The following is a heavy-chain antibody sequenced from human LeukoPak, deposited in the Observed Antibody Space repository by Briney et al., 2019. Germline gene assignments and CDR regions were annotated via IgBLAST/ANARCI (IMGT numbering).Heavy chain of an antibody. V-gene: IGHV3-7*01. CDR3: ARVYRFGELGYYYGMDV. D-gene: IGHD3-10*01. Sequence: GGSLRLSCVGSGFTFSRYWLNWVRQAPGKGLEWVANMNQDGSEIYYLDSVKGRFTISRDNAKNSVYLQMNGLKAEDTAVYHCARVYRFGELGYYYGMDVWGQGTTVTVSS. CDR1: GFTFSRYW. J-gene: IGHJ6*02. CDR2: MNQDGSEI.